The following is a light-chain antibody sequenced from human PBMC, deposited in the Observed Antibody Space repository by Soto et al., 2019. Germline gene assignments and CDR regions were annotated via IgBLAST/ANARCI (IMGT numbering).Light chain of an antibody. V-gene: IGKV3D-20*01. J-gene: IGKJ5*01. CDR3: QQYGSSPIT. CDR2: DAS. CDR1: ESVSSNQ. Sequence: VVLTQSPATLSLSPGERAALSCGASESVSSNQVAWYQQKPGLAPRLLIYDASSRASGIPERFRGRWSGTGFSLTISSLEAEDFAVYYCQQYGSSPITFGQGTRLEIK.